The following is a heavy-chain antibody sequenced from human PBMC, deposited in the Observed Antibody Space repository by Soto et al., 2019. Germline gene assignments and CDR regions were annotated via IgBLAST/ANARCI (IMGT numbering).Heavy chain of an antibody. CDR3: ASSHAGAHITAAVH. J-gene: IGHJ4*02. CDR2: IYHSGST. Sequence: QLQLQESGSGLVKPSQTLSLTCAVSGGSISSGGYSWSWIRQPPGKGLEWIGYIYHSGSTYYNPSLKSRVTISVHMSKNQFSLKLSSVTAADTAVYYCASSHAGAHITAAVHWGQGTLVTVSS. V-gene: IGHV4-30-2*01. D-gene: IGHD6-13*01. CDR1: GGSISSGGYS.